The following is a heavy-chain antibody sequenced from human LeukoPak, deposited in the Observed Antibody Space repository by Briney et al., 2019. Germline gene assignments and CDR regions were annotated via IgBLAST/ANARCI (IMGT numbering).Heavy chain of an antibody. J-gene: IGHJ6*02. CDR3: ARGHHPPSYGMDV. V-gene: IGHV1-69*10. CDR2: IIPILGIA. Sequence: AAVRVSCEASGGTFISYTISWGRQAPGEGGEWRGRIIPILGIANYAQKFQGRVTITADKSTSTAYMELSSLRSEDTAVFYCARGHHPPSYGMDVWGQGTTVTVPS. CDR1: GGTFISYT.